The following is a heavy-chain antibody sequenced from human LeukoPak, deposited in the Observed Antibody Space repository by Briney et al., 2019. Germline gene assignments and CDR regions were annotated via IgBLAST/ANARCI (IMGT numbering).Heavy chain of an antibody. D-gene: IGHD3-10*01. Sequence: GGSLRLSCAASGFTFSNYWMTWVRQAPGKGLEWVASIKQDGSEKYYVDSVKGRFTISRDNAKSSLYLQVNSLGAEDTAVYFCARDKSAGADTGSSFYYWGQGALVTVSS. CDR2: IKQDGSEK. V-gene: IGHV3-7*03. CDR1: GFTFSNYW. CDR3: ARDKSAGADTGSSFYY. J-gene: IGHJ4*02.